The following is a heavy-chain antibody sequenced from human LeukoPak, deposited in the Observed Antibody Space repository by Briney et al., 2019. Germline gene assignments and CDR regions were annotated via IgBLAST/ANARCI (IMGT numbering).Heavy chain of an antibody. CDR3: ARHSRSSYYYYYGMDV. D-gene: IGHD1-26*01. V-gene: IGHV5-51*01. Sequence: PGESLKISCKGSGYSFTSHWIGWVRQMPGKGLEWMGIIYPGDSDTRYSPSFQGQVTISADKSISTAYLQWSSLKASDTAMYYCARHSRSSYYYYYGMDVWGKGTTVTVSS. J-gene: IGHJ6*04. CDR1: GYSFTSHW. CDR2: IYPGDSDT.